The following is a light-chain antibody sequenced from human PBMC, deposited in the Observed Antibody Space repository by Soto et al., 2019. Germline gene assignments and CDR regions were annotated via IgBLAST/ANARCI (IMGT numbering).Light chain of an antibody. CDR1: QSVSSY. CDR3: QQRSNWPPIT. Sequence: ILLTQSPATLSFSPGEIATLSFSASQSVSSYLAWYQQKPGQAPRLLIYDASNRATGIPARFSGSGSGTDFTLTISSLEPEDFAVYYCQQRSNWPPITFGQGTRLEIK. J-gene: IGKJ5*01. CDR2: DAS. V-gene: IGKV3-11*01.